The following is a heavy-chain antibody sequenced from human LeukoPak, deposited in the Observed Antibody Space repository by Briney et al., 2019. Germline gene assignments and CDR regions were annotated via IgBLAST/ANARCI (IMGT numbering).Heavy chain of an antibody. J-gene: IGHJ4*02. CDR3: ARGGRGYSYEIDY. V-gene: IGHV4-59*01. CDR1: GGSISTFY. Sequence: PSETLSLTCTVSGGSISTFYWSWIRQPPGKGLEYIGYIDYSGSTNYNPSLKSRVIISVDTSNNQFSLKLSSVTAADTAVYYCARGGRGYSYEIDYWGQGSLVTVSS. D-gene: IGHD5-18*01. CDR2: IDYSGST.